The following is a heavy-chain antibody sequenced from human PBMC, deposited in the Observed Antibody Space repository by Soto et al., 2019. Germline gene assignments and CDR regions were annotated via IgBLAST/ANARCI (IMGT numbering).Heavy chain of an antibody. V-gene: IGHV1-46*01. CDR3: AREPIAVAGRDYYKGMDV. D-gene: IGHD6-19*01. Sequence: QVQLVQSGAEVKKPGASVKVSCKASGYTFTSYYMHWVRQAPGQGLEWMGVINPSGGRITYAQNFQCRVTMTRDTSTSTVYMELSSLRSEDTAVYYCAREPIAVAGRDYYKGMDVWGQGTTVTVSS. CDR2: INPSGGRI. CDR1: GYTFTSYY. J-gene: IGHJ6*02.